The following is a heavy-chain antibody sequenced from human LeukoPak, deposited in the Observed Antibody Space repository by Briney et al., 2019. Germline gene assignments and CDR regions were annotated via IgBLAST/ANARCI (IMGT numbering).Heavy chain of an antibody. J-gene: IGHJ4*02. CDR2: IYHSGST. D-gene: IGHD3-3*01. V-gene: IGHV4-30-2*01. Sequence: PSQTLSLTCTVSGGSISSGGYYWSWIRQPPGKGLEWIGYIYHSGSTYYNPSLKSRVTISVDRSKNQFSLKLSSVTAADTAVYYCARDRSPGFLEWFPYYWGQGILVTVSS. CDR1: GGSISSGGYY. CDR3: ARDRSPGFLEWFPYY.